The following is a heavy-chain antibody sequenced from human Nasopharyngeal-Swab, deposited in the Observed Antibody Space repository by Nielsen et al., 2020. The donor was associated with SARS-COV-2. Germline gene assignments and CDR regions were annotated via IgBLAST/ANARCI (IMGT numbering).Heavy chain of an antibody. CDR3: ARTDIVVVPAATTPRKDGMDV. J-gene: IGHJ6*02. V-gene: IGHV4-34*01. Sequence: SETLSLTCAVYGGSFSGYYWSWIRQPPGKGLEWIGEINHSGSTNYNPSLKSRVTISVDTSKNQFSLKLSSVTAADTAVYYCARTDIVVVPAATTPRKDGMDVWGQGTTDTVSS. D-gene: IGHD2-2*01. CDR2: INHSGST. CDR1: GGSFSGYY.